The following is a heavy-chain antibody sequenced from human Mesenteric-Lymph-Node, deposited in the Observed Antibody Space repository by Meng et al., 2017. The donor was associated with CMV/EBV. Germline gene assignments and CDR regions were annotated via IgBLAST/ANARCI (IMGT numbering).Heavy chain of an antibody. J-gene: IGHJ4*02. V-gene: IGHV1-18*01. Sequence: YGTSWVRQAPGQGLEWMGWINTYNGDSNYAQNLQDRLTLTTDTSTSTAYMELRSLRSDDTAVYYCARAKQVGYFGSGTYSDAEGFDYWGQGTLVTVS. CDR1: YG. D-gene: IGHD3-10*01. CDR2: INTYNGDS. CDR3: ARAKQVGYFGSGTYSDAEGFDY.